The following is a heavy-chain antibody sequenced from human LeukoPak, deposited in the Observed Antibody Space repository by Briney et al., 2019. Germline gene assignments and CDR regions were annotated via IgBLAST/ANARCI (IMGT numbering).Heavy chain of an antibody. J-gene: IGHJ4*02. CDR1: GGSISSYY. CDR3: ARTHTVTGPIGSSGGYYFDY. V-gene: IGHV4-59*13. Sequence: SETLSLTCTVSGGSISSYYWSWIRQPPGKGLEWIGYIYYSGSTNYNPSLKSRVTISVDASKSQFSLKLSSVTAADTAVYYCARTHTVTGPIGSSGGYYFDYWGQGTLVTVSS. CDR2: IYYSGST. D-gene: IGHD4-17*01.